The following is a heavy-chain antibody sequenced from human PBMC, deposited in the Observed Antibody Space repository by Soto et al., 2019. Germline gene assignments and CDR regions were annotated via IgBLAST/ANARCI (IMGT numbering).Heavy chain of an antibody. J-gene: IGHJ5*02. V-gene: IGHV4-31*03. CDR3: ARLWSRSRKGFDP. D-gene: IGHD2-21*01. Sequence: SETLSLTCTVSGGSISSSSYYWGWIRQPPGKGLEWIGYIYYSGSTYYNPSLKSRVTISVDTSKNQFSLKLNSVTAADTAVYYCARLWSRSRKGFDPWCQGTLVTVSS. CDR2: IYYSGST. CDR1: GGSISSSSYY.